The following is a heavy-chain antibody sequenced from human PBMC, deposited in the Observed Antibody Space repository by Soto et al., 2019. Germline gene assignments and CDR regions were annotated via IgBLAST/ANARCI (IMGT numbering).Heavy chain of an antibody. V-gene: IGHV4-34*01. D-gene: IGHD2-21*02. J-gene: IGHJ5*02. CDR1: GGSFRGHY. Sequence: PSETLSLTCAVFGGSFRGHYWSWIRQPPGKGLEWIGESSHSGSTNYNPSLKSRVAISVDTSKNQFSLKLSSVTAADTAVYYCARLVVTARSVTWFDPWGQGTLVTVSS. CDR2: SSHSGST. CDR3: ARLVVTARSVTWFDP.